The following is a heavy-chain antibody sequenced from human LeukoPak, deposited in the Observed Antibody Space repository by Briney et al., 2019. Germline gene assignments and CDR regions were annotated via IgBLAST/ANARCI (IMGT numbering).Heavy chain of an antibody. D-gene: IGHD6-13*01. CDR3: AREIAAAGTLDY. V-gene: IGHV1-69*13. CDR2: TIPIFGTA. CDR1: GGTFSSYA. Sequence: GASVKASCKASGGTFSSYAISWVRQAPGQGLEWMGGTIPIFGTANYAQKFQGRVTITADESTSTAYMELSSLRSEDTAVYHCAREIAAAGTLDYWGQGTLVTVSS. J-gene: IGHJ4*02.